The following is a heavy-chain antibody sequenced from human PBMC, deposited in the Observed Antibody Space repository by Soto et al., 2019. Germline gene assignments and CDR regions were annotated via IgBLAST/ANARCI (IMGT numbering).Heavy chain of an antibody. D-gene: IGHD3-22*01. CDR1: GYTFTGYY. J-gene: IGHJ4*02. CDR2: IIPIFGTA. V-gene: IGHV1-69*13. CDR3: ARGVPDYYDSSGYYHFDY. Sequence: GASVKVSCKASGYTFTGYYMHWVRQAPGQGLEWMGGIIPIFGTANYAQKFQGRVTITADESTSTAYMELSSLRSEDTAVYYCARGVPDYYDSSGYYHFDYWGQGTLVTVSS.